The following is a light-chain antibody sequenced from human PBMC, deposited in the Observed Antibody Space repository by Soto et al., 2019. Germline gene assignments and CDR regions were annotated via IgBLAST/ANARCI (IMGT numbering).Light chain of an antibody. Sequence: EIVMTQSPVTLSASPGESATLSCRASQSVDNNVAWYQQKPGQAPRLLIYGASSRATAIPDRFSGSGSGTDFTLTISRLEPEDFAVYYCQQYGSSPSITFGQGTRLEIK. CDR2: GAS. J-gene: IGKJ5*01. CDR1: QSVDNN. V-gene: IGKV3-20*01. CDR3: QQYGSSPSIT.